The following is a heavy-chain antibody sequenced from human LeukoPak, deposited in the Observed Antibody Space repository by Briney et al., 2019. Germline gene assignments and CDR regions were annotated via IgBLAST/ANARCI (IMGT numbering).Heavy chain of an antibody. Sequence: GASVKLSCKASGYTFTSYHMHWVRQAAGQGLEWMGTIKPSGGSTTYAQKFQGRVTMTWDTSTSTVYMELSSLRSEDTAVYYCARARDDSIGSRWFDPWGQGTLVTVSS. V-gene: IGHV1-46*01. D-gene: IGHD3-22*01. CDR3: ARARDDSIGSRWFDP. J-gene: IGHJ5*02. CDR2: IKPSGGST. CDR1: GYTFTSYH.